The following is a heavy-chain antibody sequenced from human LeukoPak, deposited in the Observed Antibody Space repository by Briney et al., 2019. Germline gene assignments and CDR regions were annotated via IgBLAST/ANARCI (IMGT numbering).Heavy chain of an antibody. Sequence: SETLSLTCTVSGGSISSSSYYWGWIRQPPGRGLEWIGSIYYSGSTYYNPSLKSRVTISVDTSKNQFSLKLSSVTAADTAVYYCARTRATVTDYWGQGTLVTVSS. D-gene: IGHD4-17*01. CDR1: GGSISSSSYY. J-gene: IGHJ4*02. V-gene: IGHV4-39*01. CDR2: IYYSGST. CDR3: ARTRATVTDY.